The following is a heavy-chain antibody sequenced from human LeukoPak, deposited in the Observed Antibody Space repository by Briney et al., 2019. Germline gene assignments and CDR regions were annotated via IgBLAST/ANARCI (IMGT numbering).Heavy chain of an antibody. J-gene: IGHJ6*02. V-gene: IGHV3-30*18. Sequence: GGSLRLSCAASGFTFSSYGMHWVRQAPGKGLEWVAVISYDGSNKYYADSVKGRFTISRDNSKDTLYLQMNSLRAEDTAVYYCAKDAAMVPFYYGMDVWGQGTTVTVSS. CDR1: GFTFSSYG. CDR3: AKDAAMVPFYYGMDV. D-gene: IGHD5-18*01. CDR2: ISYDGSNK.